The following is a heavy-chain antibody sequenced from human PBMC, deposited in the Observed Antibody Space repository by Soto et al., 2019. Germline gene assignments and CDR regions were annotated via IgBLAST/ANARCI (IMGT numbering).Heavy chain of an antibody. Sequence: GASVKVSCKASGYTFTSYAMHWVRQAPGQRLEWMGWINAGNGNTKYSQKFQGRVTITRDTSASTAYMELSSLRSEDTAVYYCARVPRITGTTMANWFDPWGQGTLVTVS. V-gene: IGHV1-3*01. D-gene: IGHD1-7*01. CDR1: GYTFTSYA. J-gene: IGHJ5*02. CDR3: ARVPRITGTTMANWFDP. CDR2: INAGNGNT.